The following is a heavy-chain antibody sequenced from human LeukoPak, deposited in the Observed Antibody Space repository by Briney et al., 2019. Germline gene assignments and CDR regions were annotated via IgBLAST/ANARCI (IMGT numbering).Heavy chain of an antibody. CDR1: GGSISSNY. V-gene: IGHV4-59*08. D-gene: IGHD1-26*01. Sequence: SETLSLTCTVSGGSISSNYWSWVRQPPGKGLEWIGYIYYSGSTNYNPSLKSRVTISVDMSKNQFSLKLSSVTAADTAVYFCARGVWEPYYWGQGTLVTVSS. CDR2: IYYSGST. CDR3: ARGVWEPYY. J-gene: IGHJ4*02.